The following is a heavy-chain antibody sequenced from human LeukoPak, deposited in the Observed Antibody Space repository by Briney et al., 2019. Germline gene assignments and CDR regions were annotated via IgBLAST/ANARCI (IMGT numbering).Heavy chain of an antibody. J-gene: IGHJ3*02. CDR2: INPSGGST. D-gene: IGHD6-13*01. Sequence: ASVKVSCKASGYTFTSYYMHWVRQAPRQGLEWMGIINPSGGSTSYAQKFQGRVTMTRDTSTSTVYMELSSLRSEDTAVYYCARDSSTTGYSTSSAFDIWGQGTMVTVSS. CDR3: ARDSSTTGYSTSSAFDI. V-gene: IGHV1-46*01. CDR1: GYTFTSYY.